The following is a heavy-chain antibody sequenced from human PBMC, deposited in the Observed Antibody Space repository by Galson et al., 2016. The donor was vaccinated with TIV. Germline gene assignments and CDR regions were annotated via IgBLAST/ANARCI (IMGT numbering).Heavy chain of an antibody. V-gene: IGHV3-74*01. D-gene: IGHD2-21*01. CDR1: RFTFGAYV. Sequence: SLRLSCAASRFTFGAYVMHWVRQAPGKGPMWVARINGDGSSSDYADSVEGRFTISRDNAKTTLSLQMNSLRAEDTAVYYCAREFRDYYFDYWGQGTLATVSS. J-gene: IGHJ4*02. CDR2: INGDGSSS. CDR3: AREFRDYYFDY.